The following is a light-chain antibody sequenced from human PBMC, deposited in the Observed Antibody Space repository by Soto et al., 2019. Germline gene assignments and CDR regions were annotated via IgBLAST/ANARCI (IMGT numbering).Light chain of an antibody. V-gene: IGLV2-14*01. J-gene: IGLJ2*01. CDR1: SSDVGGYDY. Sequence: QSALTQPASVSGSPGKSITISCTGTSSDVGGYDYVAWYQQHPGKAPELLIFDVSKPPSGVSYRFSGSKSGNTASLTISGLQAEDEADYYCSSYASSITLVFGGGTKLTVL. CDR2: DVS. CDR3: SSYASSITLV.